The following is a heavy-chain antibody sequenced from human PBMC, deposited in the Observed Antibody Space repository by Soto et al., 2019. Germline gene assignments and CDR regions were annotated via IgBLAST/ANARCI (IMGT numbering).Heavy chain of an antibody. CDR1: GYTFSNYW. D-gene: IGHD3-22*01. J-gene: IGHJ3*02. V-gene: IGHV5-51*01. Sequence: GESLKISCEGSGYTFSNYWVGWVRQMPGKGLEWMGIVYPADSDTRYSPSFQGQATISADKSISTAYLQWSSLKASDTAMYFCARQMDYYYDSSGYYFRSFDIWGQGTMVTVSS. CDR3: ARQMDYYYDSSGYYFRSFDI. CDR2: VYPADSDT.